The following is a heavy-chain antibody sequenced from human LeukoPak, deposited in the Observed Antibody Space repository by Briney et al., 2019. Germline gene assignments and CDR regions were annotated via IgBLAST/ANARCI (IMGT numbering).Heavy chain of an antibody. V-gene: IGHV3-23*01. CDR2: ISGSGDNT. CDR3: AKGSYYDSSGSFYFDY. D-gene: IGHD3-22*01. Sequence: PGGSLRLSCAASVFTFSSYAMSWVRQAPGKGLEWVSGISGSGDNTYYADSVKGRFTISRDNSKNTLYVQVNSLGTEDTAVYYCAKGSYYDSSGSFYFDYWGQGTLVTVSS. J-gene: IGHJ4*02. CDR1: VFTFSSYA.